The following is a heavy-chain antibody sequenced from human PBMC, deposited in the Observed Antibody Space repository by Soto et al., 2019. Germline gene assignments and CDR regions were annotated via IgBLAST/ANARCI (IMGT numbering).Heavy chain of an antibody. D-gene: IGHD2-15*01. CDR1: GGSISSNY. CDR3: ARSGVVVVAATNNIWFDP. J-gene: IGHJ5*02. V-gene: IGHV4-59*01. Sequence: QVQLQESGPGLVKPSETLSLTCTVSGGSISSNYWSWIRQPPGKGLEWIGYIYYSGSTNYNPSLKSRVTISVDTSKNQFSLKLISVTAADTAVYYCARSGVVVVAATNNIWFDPWGQGTLVTVSS. CDR2: IYYSGST.